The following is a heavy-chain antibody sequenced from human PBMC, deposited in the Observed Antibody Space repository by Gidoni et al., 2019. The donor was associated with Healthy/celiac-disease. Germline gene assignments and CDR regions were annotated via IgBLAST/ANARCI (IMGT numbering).Heavy chain of an antibody. D-gene: IGHD6-19*01. J-gene: IGHJ6*02. Sequence: EVQLVESGGGLVQPGGSLRLSCAASGFTVSSNYMSWVRQAPGKGLEWVSVIYSGGSTYYADSVKGRFTISRDNSKNTLYLQMNSLRAEDTAVYYCAKDRIAVAGKYYGMDVWGQGTTVTVSS. V-gene: IGHV3-66*01. CDR2: IYSGGST. CDR3: AKDRIAVAGKYYGMDV. CDR1: GFTVSSNY.